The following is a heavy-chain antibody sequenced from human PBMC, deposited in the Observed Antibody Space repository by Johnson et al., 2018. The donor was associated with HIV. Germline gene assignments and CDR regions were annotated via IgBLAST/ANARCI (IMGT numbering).Heavy chain of an antibody. CDR2: ISYDGWNK. J-gene: IGHJ3*02. CDR3: ARDLHAFDI. Sequence: QVQLVESGGGVVQPGRALRLSCAAAGFTFSSYATHWVRQAPGKGLESVAVISYDGWNKSYSDSVKGRFTISRDNAKNSLYLQMNSLRAEDTAVYYCARDLHAFDIWGQGTMVTVSS. V-gene: IGHV3-30*04. CDR1: GFTFSSYA.